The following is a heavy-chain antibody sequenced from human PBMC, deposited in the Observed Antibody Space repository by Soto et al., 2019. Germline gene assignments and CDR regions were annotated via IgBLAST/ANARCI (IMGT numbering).Heavy chain of an antibody. CDR3: ARLLRYCNPTSCPSELDY. D-gene: IGHD2-2*01. CDR1: GYNFTTYG. Sequence: KVSCKASGYNFTTYGISWVRQAPGQGLEWMGLIYPDDSDTTYGPSFQGQVTISADKSISTAYLQWSSLKASDTAMYYCARLLRYCNPTSCPSELDYWGQGTLVTVSS. J-gene: IGHJ4*02. V-gene: IGHV5-51*01. CDR2: IYPDDSDT.